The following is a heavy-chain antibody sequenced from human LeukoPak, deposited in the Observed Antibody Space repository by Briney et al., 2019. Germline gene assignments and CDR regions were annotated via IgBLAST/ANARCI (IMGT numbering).Heavy chain of an antibody. Sequence: ASVKVSCKASGYTFTSYGISWVRQAPGQGLEWMGWISANDGNTDYPQKLQGRVTMTTDTSTSTAYMELRSLRSDDTAVYYCARDRYCDFWSGPIHYYYYGMDVWGQGTTVTVSS. V-gene: IGHV1-18*01. J-gene: IGHJ6*02. CDR3: ARDRYCDFWSGPIHYYYYGMDV. CDR2: ISANDGNT. D-gene: IGHD3-3*01. CDR1: GYTFTSYG.